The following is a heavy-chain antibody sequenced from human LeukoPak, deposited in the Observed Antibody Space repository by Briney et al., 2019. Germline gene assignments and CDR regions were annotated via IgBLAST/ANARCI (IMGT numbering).Heavy chain of an antibody. CDR3: ARHRTTVVTPDWFDP. CDR1: GGSISSSSYY. V-gene: IGHV4-39*01. CDR2: IYYSGST. D-gene: IGHD4-23*01. J-gene: IGHJ5*02. Sequence: SETLSLTCTVSGGSISSSSYYWGWIRQPPGKGLEWIGSIYYSGSTYYNPSLKSRVTISVDTSKNQFSLKLSAVTAAHTAVYYCARHRTTVVTPDWFDPWGQGTLVTVSS.